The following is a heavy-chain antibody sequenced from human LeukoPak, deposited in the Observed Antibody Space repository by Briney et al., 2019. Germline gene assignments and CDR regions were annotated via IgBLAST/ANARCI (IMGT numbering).Heavy chain of an antibody. Sequence: GGSLRLSCAASGFTFSSYSMNWVRQAPGKGLEWVSSISSSSSYIYYADSVKGRFTISRDNAKNSLYLQMNSLRAEDTAVYYCARWDCSGGSCSTPLDYWGQGTLVTVSS. CDR2: ISSSSSYI. V-gene: IGHV3-21*01. CDR3: ARWDCSGGSCSTPLDY. J-gene: IGHJ4*02. D-gene: IGHD2-15*01. CDR1: GFTFSSYS.